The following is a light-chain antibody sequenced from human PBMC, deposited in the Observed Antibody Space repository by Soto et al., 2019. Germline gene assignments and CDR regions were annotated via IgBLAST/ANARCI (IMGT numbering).Light chain of an antibody. CDR1: QSVRSTY. V-gene: IGKV3D-20*02. CDR2: GAS. J-gene: IGKJ5*01. CDR3: QQRSNWPPIT. Sequence: EIVLTQSPGTLSLSPGERATLSCRASQSVRSTYLAWYQQKPVQAPRLLIYGASSRATGIPDRFSGSGSGTDFTLTISSLEPEDFAVYYCQQRSNWPPITFGQGTRLEI.